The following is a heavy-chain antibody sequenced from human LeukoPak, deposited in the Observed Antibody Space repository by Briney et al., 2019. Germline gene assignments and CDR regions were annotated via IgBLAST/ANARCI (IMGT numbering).Heavy chain of an antibody. CDR1: GFTFSSYG. D-gene: IGHD2-21*02. CDR3: AKDRQGGGDCLDY. V-gene: IGHV3-30*18. J-gene: IGHJ4*02. Sequence: GGSLRLSCAASGFTFSSYGMPWVRQAPGKGLEWVAVISYDGSNKYYADSVKGRFTISRDNSKNTLYLQMNGLRAEDTAVYYCAKDRQGGGDCLDYWGQGTLVTVSS. CDR2: ISYDGSNK.